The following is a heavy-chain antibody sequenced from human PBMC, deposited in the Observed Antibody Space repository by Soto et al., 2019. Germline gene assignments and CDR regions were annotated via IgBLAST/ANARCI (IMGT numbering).Heavy chain of an antibody. CDR3: ARVVAAGWFDP. V-gene: IGHV1-69*06. CDR1: GGTFSSYA. D-gene: IGHD6-13*01. Sequence: SVKVSCKASGGTFSSYAISWVRQAPGQGLERMGGIIPIFGTANYAQKFRGRVTITADKSTSTAYMELSSLRSEDTAVYYCARVVAAGWFDPWGQGTLVTVSS. CDR2: IIPIFGTA. J-gene: IGHJ5*02.